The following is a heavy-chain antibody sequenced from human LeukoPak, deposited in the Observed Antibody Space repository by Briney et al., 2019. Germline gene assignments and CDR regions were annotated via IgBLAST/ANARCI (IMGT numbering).Heavy chain of an antibody. CDR3: ARDHSTDYGDYDNWFVP. J-gene: IGHJ5*02. CDR2: IIAIFGTT. Sequence: SVKVSCKASGDTFSKYAISWVRQAPGQGLEWMGGIIAIFGTTNYAQKFQGRVTITTDESTSTTYMELSSLRSEDTAVYYCARDHSTDYGDYDNWFVPWGQGTLVTVST. CDR1: GDTFSKYA. D-gene: IGHD4-17*01. V-gene: IGHV1-69*05.